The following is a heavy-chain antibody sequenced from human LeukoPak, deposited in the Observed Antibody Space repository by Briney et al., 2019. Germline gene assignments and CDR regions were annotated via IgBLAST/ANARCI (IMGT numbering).Heavy chain of an antibody. Sequence: ASVTVSCTASGYTFTIYYMHWVRQAPGQGLEWMGIINPSGGSTSYAQKFQGRVTMTRDTSTSTVYMELSSLRSEDTAVHYCARGYCSGGSCYLDYWGQGTLVTVSS. D-gene: IGHD2-15*01. CDR1: GYTFTIYY. CDR3: ARGYCSGGSCYLDY. CDR2: INPSGGST. J-gene: IGHJ4*02. V-gene: IGHV1-46*01.